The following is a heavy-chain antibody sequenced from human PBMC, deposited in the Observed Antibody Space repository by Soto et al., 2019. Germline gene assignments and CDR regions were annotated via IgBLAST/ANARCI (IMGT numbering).Heavy chain of an antibody. Sequence: EVQLLESGGGLVQPGGSLRLSCEASGFTFSSYAMSWVRQAPGKGLEWVSVISGSGGSTYYADSVKGRFTISRDNSKNTLDLRMSRLRAEDTAVYYCAKRGSGSYFDYWGQGTLVTVSS. CDR3: AKRGSGSYFDY. J-gene: IGHJ4*02. V-gene: IGHV3-23*01. CDR2: ISGSGGST. CDR1: GFTFSSYA. D-gene: IGHD3-10*01.